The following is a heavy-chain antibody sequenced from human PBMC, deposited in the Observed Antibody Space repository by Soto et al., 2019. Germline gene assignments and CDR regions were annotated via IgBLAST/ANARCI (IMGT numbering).Heavy chain of an antibody. CDR3: ARVAYYYDSSGQVHWFDP. J-gene: IGHJ5*02. Sequence: KPSETLSLTCTVSGGSISSYYWSWIRQPPGKGLEWIGYIYYSGSTNYNPSLKSRVTISVDTSKNQFSLKLSSVTAADTAVYYCARVAYYYDSSGQVHWFDPWGQGTLVTVSS. D-gene: IGHD3-22*01. CDR2: IYYSGST. CDR1: GGSISSYY. V-gene: IGHV4-59*12.